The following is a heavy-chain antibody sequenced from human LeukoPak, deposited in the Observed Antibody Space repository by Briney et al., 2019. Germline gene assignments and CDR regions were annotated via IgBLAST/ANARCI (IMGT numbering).Heavy chain of an antibody. D-gene: IGHD2-2*01. CDR2: IFYSGST. J-gene: IGHJ4*02. Sequence: SETLSLTCTVSGGSISSYYWSWIRQPPGKGLEWIGYIFYSGSTTKNPSLKSRVTMSIDTSENQFSLKLTSVTAADTAVYYCARGLDYCSSTSCYLEYLDYWGQGTLVTVSS. CDR3: ARGLDYCSSTSCYLEYLDY. CDR1: GGSISSYY. V-gene: IGHV4-59*01.